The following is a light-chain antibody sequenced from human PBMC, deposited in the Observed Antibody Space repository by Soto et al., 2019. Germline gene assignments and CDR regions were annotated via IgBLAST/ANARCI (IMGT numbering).Light chain of an antibody. CDR1: QSVLYSSNNKNY. CDR3: HSRA. J-gene: IGKJ5*01. CDR2: KAS. Sequence: DILMTQSPDSLAVSLGERATINCKSSQSVLYSSNNKNYLAWYQQKPGQAPNLLIYKASTLESGVPSRFSGSGSGTEFTLTISRLQPDDFATYFCHSRAFGQGTRLEIK. V-gene: IGKV4-1*01.